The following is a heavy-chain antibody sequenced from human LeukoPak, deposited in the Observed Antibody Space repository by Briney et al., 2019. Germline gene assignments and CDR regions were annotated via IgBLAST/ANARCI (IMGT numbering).Heavy chain of an antibody. J-gene: IGHJ4*02. D-gene: IGHD6-13*01. V-gene: IGHV5-51*01. CDR2: IYPGDSDT. Sequence: PGESLKISCKGSGYSFTNYWIGWVRQMPGRGLEWMGIIYPGDSDTIYSPSFQGQVTISADKSINTAYLQWSSLRASDTAMYYCARSISGSSRSFDNWGQGTLVTVFS. CDR1: GYSFTNYW. CDR3: ARSISGSSRSFDN.